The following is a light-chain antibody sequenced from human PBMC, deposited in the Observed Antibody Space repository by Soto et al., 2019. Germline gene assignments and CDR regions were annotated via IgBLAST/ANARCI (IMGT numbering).Light chain of an antibody. CDR2: NNN. J-gene: IGLJ1*01. CDR3: ASWDDSLTGLYV. Sequence: VLTQPPSVSGTPGQRVTISCSGGSSNIGSGTVNWYQQLPGTAPKLLIYNNNQRPSGVPDRFSGSKSGTSGSLAISGLQSEDEADYYCASWDDSLTGLYVFGTGTKVTVL. V-gene: IGLV1-44*01. CDR1: SSNIGSGT.